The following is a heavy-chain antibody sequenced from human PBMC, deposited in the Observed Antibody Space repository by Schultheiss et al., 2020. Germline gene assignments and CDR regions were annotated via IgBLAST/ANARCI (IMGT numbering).Heavy chain of an antibody. CDR3: AGSKALYYYYGMDV. Sequence: AAVKASCKPSGYTFTSHHMHWVRQAPGQGLEWMGWISAYNGNTNYAQKLQGRVTMTTDTSTSTAYMELRSLRSDDTAVYYCAGSKALYYYYGMDVWGQGTTVTVSS. CDR1: GYTFTSHH. CDR2: ISAYNGNT. J-gene: IGHJ6*02. V-gene: IGHV1-18*04.